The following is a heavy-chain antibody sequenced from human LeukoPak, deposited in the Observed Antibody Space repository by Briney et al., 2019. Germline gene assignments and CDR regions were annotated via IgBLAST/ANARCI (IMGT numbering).Heavy chain of an antibody. Sequence: SQTLSLTCAISGDSVSNNSAIWIWIRQSPSRGLQWLGRTYYRSKWYNDYAVSVKSRITLNVVTSKNQFSLQLNSVTPEDTAVYYCARSSNLHYFDYWGQGTQVTVSS. CDR1: GDSVSNNSAI. V-gene: IGHV6-1*01. J-gene: IGHJ4*02. CDR2: TYYRSKWYN. CDR3: ARSSNLHYFDY.